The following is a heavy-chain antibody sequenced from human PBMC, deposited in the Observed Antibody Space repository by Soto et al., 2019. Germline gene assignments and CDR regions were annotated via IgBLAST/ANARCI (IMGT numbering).Heavy chain of an antibody. CDR3: TTDGNFGGVVVAFHL. CDR2: IKSKAGGGAI. Sequence: EVQMVESGGGLVKPGGSLRLSCAVSGFSFTEAWMNWVSQAPGKGLEWVGRIKSKAGGGAIDYAAPVKGRFTISRDDSKDTLYLQINSLKTEDTAVYYCTTDGNFGGVVVAFHLWGQGTMLTVSS. V-gene: IGHV3-15*07. J-gene: IGHJ3*01. CDR1: GFSFTEAW. D-gene: IGHD3-10*01.